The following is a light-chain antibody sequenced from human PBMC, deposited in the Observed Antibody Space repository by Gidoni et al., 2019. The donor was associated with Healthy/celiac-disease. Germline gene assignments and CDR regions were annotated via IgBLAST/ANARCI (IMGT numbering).Light chain of an antibody. CDR2: SAS. CDR3: QQYDNLPYT. CDR1: QDISNY. Sequence: DIQMTQSPSSLSASVGDRVTITCQASQDISNYLNWYQQKPGKAPKLLIYSASNLETGFPSSFSGSGSGTDFTFTILSLQPEYIATYYCQQYDNLPYTFGQGTKLEIK. J-gene: IGKJ2*01. V-gene: IGKV1-33*01.